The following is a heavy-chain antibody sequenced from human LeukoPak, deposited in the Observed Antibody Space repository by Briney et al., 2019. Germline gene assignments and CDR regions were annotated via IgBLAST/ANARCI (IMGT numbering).Heavy chain of an antibody. CDR2: ISSSSSTI. CDR1: GFTFSSYS. V-gene: IGHV3-48*02. Sequence: GGSLRLSCAASGFTFSSYSVNWVRQAPGKGLEWVSYISSSSSTIYYVDSVKGRFTISRDNAKNSLYLQMNSLRDEDTAVYYWARDQGRFLQWPPDYWGQGTLVTVSS. J-gene: IGHJ4*02. D-gene: IGHD3-3*01. CDR3: ARDQGRFLQWPPDY.